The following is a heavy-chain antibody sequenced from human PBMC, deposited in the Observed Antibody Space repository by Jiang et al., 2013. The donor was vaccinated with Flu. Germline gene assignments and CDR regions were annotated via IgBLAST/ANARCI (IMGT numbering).Heavy chain of an antibody. CDR3: ARPGRGQWPEFDN. CDR2: INAGNDDT. D-gene: IGHD6-19*01. CDR1: GYTFTDYP. Sequence: SGAEVKKPGASVTVSCKASGYTFTDYPIHWVRQAPGQRLEWMGWINAGNDDTKYSQKFQGRVTITRDTFANTVYMDLSSLRSEDTAIYYCARPGRGQWPEFDNWGQGTLVTVSS. V-gene: IGHV1-3*01. J-gene: IGHJ4*02.